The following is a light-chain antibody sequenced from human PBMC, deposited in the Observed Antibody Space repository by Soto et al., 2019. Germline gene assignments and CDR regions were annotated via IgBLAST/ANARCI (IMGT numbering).Light chain of an antibody. V-gene: IGLV2-14*01. CDR1: SNDVGRYNY. J-gene: IGLJ1*01. CDR3: SSYISIFTLV. CDR2: EVS. Sequence: QSALTQPASVSGSPGQSITISCTGTSNDVGRYNYVSWYQQHPGKAPKLMVYEVSNRPSGVSSRFSGSKSGNTASLTISGLQAEDEADYYCSSYISIFTLVCGPGTKLTVL.